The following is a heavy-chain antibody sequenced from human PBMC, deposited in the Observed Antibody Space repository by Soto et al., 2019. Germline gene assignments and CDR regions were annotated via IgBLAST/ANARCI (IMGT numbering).Heavy chain of an antibody. J-gene: IGHJ4*02. V-gene: IGHV3-72*01. Sequence: EVQLVESGGGLVQPGGSMRLSCAASGFTFTDHHMDWLRQAPGKGLEWVGRIRNKAVSHTTEYAASVRGRFTISRDDSKNSVYLQMNSLKTEDTAVYYCARDGNNYSLDYWGQGTLVTVSS. CDR2: IRNKAVSHTT. CDR1: GFTFTDHH. D-gene: IGHD2-21*01. CDR3: ARDGNNYSLDY.